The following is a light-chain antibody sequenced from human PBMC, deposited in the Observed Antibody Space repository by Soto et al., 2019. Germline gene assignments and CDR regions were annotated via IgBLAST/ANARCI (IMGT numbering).Light chain of an antibody. CDR1: QAISSW. J-gene: IGKJ1*01. Sequence: QMTQSPSSLSGSVGDRDTLSCRARQAISSWLAWYQQKPGKAPKLLIYNASTLKSGVPSRFSGSGSGTEFTLTISSLQPDDFATYYCQHYNSYSEAFGQGTKVELK. CDR2: NAS. V-gene: IGKV1-5*03. CDR3: QHYNSYSEA.